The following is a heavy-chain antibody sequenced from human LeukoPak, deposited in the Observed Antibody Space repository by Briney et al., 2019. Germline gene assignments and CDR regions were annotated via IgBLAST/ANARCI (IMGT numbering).Heavy chain of an antibody. CDR1: GYSFTNYW. V-gene: IGHV5-10-1*01. J-gene: IGHJ4*02. CDR2: IDPSDSYT. D-gene: IGHD3-10*01. CDR3: ARRDRVVGSGSYSD. Sequence: LGESLKISCRGSGYSFTNYWISWVRQMPGKGLEWMGRIDPSDSYTNYSPSFQGHVTISADKSISTAYLQWSSLKASDTAMYYCARRDRVVGSGSYSDWGQGTLVTVSS.